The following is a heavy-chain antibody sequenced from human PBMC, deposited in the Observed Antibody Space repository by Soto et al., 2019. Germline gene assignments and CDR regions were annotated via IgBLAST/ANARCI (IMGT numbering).Heavy chain of an antibody. V-gene: IGHV3-21*01. CDR1: GFSFSTYN. CDR3: AREDGIVGATSAFDY. J-gene: IGHJ4*02. CDR2: INGRGNYI. Sequence: EVQVLESGGGLVKPGGSLRLSCSASGFSFSTYNMNWVRQAPGKGLEWVSSINGRGNYIYYADSVKGRFTISRDNAKKSLYLQMNSLRDEDTAVYYCAREDGIVGATSAFDYWGQGTLVTVSS. D-gene: IGHD1-26*01.